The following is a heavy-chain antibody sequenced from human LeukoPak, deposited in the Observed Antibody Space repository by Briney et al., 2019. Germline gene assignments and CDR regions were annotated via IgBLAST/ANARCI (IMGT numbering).Heavy chain of an antibody. J-gene: IGHJ6*03. CDR2: INPSGSST. V-gene: IGHV1-46*01. D-gene: IGHD3-22*01. CDR3: ARQGSGYKNDYYYYYMDV. Sequence: ASVKVSCKASGYAFTRHYMHWVRQAPGQGLEWMGLINPSGSSTIYAQKFQGRVTMTRDMSTSTDYMELSSLRSEDTAVYYCARQGSGYKNDYYYYYMDVWGKGTTVTVSS. CDR1: GYAFTRHY.